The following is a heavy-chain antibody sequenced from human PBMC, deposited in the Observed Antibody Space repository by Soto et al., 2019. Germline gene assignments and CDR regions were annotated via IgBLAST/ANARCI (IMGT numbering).Heavy chain of an antibody. J-gene: IGHJ4*02. Sequence: QVQLVQSGAEVKKPWSSVQVSCKASGGTFSSYAISWVRQAPGQGLEWMGGIIPIFGTANYAQKFQGRVTITADKSTSTDYMELSSLRSEDTAVYYCSAAFTRRPFDYWGQGTLVPVSS. CDR1: GGTFSSYA. CDR3: SAAFTRRPFDY. D-gene: IGHD6-25*01. V-gene: IGHV1-69*06. CDR2: IIPIFGTA.